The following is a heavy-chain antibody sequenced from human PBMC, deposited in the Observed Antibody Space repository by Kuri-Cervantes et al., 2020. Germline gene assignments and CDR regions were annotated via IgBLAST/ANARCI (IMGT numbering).Heavy chain of an antibody. Sequence: GESLKTSWAASGFTFETYGLHWVRQAPGKGLELVAVIWYDGSNGDYVDSVKGRFTISRDNFKGTLYLQMNSLRADDTAVYYCARAWLTRRAAFDIWGQGTMVTVSS. CDR3: ARAWLTRRAAFDI. CDR2: IWYDGSNG. V-gene: IGHV3-33*01. J-gene: IGHJ3*02. D-gene: IGHD5-18*01. CDR1: GFTFETYG.